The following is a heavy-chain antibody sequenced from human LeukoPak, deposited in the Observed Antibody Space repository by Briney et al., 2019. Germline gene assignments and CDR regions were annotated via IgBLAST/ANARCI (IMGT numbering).Heavy chain of an antibody. J-gene: IGHJ4*02. CDR1: GGSISSDNYY. Sequence: SETLSLTCTVSGGSISSDNYYWSWIRQPPGKGLEWIGEINHSGSTNYNPSLKSRVTISVDTSKNQFSLKLSSVTAADTAVYYCRSYGYEVDYWGQGTLVTVSS. CDR2: INHSGST. D-gene: IGHD5-18*01. V-gene: IGHV4-39*07. CDR3: RSYGYEVDY.